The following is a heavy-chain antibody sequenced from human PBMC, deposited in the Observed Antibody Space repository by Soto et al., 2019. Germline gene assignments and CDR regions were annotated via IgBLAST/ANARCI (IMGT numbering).Heavy chain of an antibody. CDR2: ISSSGSTI. J-gene: IGHJ5*02. CDR3: ASGSSSSWYKWFDP. Sequence: GGSLRLSCAASGFTFSDYYMSWIRQAPGKGLEWVSYISSSGSTIYYADSVKDRFTISRDNAKNSLYLQMNSLRAEDTAVYYCASGSSSSWYKWFDPWGQGTLVTVPQ. D-gene: IGHD6-13*01. CDR1: GFTFSDYY. V-gene: IGHV3-11*01.